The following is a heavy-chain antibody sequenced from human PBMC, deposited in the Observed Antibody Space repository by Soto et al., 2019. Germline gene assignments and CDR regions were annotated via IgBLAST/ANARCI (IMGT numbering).Heavy chain of an antibody. D-gene: IGHD6-6*01. CDR1: GGSISSYY. J-gene: IGHJ5*02. Sequence: SETLSLTCTVSGGSISSYYWSWIRQPPGKGLEWIGYIYYSGSTNYNPSLKSRVTISVDTSKNQFSLKLSSVTAADTAVYYCARDVAARRGKGYNWLDPWGQGTLVTVSS. CDR3: ARDVAARRGKGYNWLDP. CDR2: IYYSGST. V-gene: IGHV4-59*01.